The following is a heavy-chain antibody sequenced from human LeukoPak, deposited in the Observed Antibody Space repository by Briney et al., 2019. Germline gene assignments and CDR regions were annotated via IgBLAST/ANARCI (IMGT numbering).Heavy chain of an antibody. J-gene: IGHJ6*02. CDR3: ARDSKCSSTSCSLYYYYYGMDV. CDR1: GFTFSSYA. V-gene: IGHV3-30*01. Sequence: PGGSLRLSCAASGFTFSSYAMHWVRQAPGKGLEWVAVISYDGSNKYYADSVKGRFTISRDNSKNTLYLQMNSLRAEDTAVYYCARDSKCSSTSCSLYYYYYGMDVWGQGTTVTVSS. CDR2: ISYDGSNK. D-gene: IGHD2-2*01.